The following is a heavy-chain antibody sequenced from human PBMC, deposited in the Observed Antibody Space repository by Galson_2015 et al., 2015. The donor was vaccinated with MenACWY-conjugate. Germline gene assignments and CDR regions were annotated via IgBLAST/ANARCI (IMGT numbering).Heavy chain of an antibody. V-gene: IGHV3-23*01. CDR3: ARVRGIAARYYYYGMDV. J-gene: IGHJ6*02. CDR2: ISGSGGST. CDR1: GFTFSSYA. Sequence: SLRLSCAASGFTFSSYAMSWVRQAPGKGLEWVSAISGSGGSTYYADSVKGRFTISRDNSKNTLYLQMNSLRSEDTAVYYCARVRGIAARYYYYGMDVWGQGTTVTVSS. D-gene: IGHD6-13*01.